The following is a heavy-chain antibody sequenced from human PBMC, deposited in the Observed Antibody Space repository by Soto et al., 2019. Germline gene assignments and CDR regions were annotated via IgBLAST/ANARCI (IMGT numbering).Heavy chain of an antibody. CDR2: MYASGST. CDR3: AIETVAGRDY. V-gene: IGHV4-4*02. Sequence: TSETLSLTCTVSGASITSSNWWSCVRQPPGKGLEWIGEMYASGSTSYNPSLKSRLTISVDKSKNQLSLNLDSVTAADTALYYCAIETVAGRDYWGQGTLVTVSS. J-gene: IGHJ4*02. D-gene: IGHD6-19*01. CDR1: GASITSSNW.